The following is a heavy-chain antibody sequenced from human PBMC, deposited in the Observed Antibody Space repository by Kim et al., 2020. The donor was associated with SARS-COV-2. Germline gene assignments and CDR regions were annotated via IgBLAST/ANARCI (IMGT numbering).Heavy chain of an antibody. D-gene: IGHD3-10*01. CDR3: AKDLDLWDYGSGSYYFDY. J-gene: IGHJ4*02. V-gene: IGHV3-23*01. Sequence: GGSLRLSCAASGFTFSSYAMSWVRQAPGKGLEWVSAISGSGGSTYYADSVKGRFTISRDNSKNTLYLQMNSLRAEDTAVYYCAKDLDLWDYGSGSYYFDYWGQGTLVTVSS. CDR1: GFTFSSYA. CDR2: ISGSGGST.